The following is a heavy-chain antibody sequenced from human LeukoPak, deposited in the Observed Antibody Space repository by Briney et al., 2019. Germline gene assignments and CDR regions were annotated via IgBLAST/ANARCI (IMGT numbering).Heavy chain of an antibody. CDR1: GGSISSSSYY. Sequence: SETLSLTCTVSGGSISSSSYYWGWIRQPPGKGLEWIGSIYYSGSTYYNPSLKSRVTISVDTSKNQFSLKLSSVTAADTAVYYCARALPLGYCSSTSCYTWFDPWAREPWSPSPQ. D-gene: IGHD2-2*02. CDR2: IYYSGST. CDR3: ARALPLGYCSSTSCYTWFDP. J-gene: IGHJ5*02. V-gene: IGHV4-39*07.